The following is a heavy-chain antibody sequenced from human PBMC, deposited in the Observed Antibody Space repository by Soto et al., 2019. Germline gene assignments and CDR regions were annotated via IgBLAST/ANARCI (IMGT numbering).Heavy chain of an antibody. J-gene: IGHJ3*02. V-gene: IGHV3-30*18. CDR1: GFTFSSYG. CDR2: ISYDGSNK. Sequence: QVQLVESGGGVVQPGRSLRLSCAASGFTFSSYGMHWVRQAPGKGLEWVAVISYDGSNKYYADSVKGRFTISRDNSKNTLYLQMNSLRAEDTAVYYCAKYGDWGEQTHGSNVFDIWGQGTMVTVSS. CDR3: AKYGDWGEQTHGSNVFDI. D-gene: IGHD4-17*01.